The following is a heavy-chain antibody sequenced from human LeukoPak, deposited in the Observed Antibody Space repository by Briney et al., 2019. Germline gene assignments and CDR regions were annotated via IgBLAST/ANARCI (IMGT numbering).Heavy chain of an antibody. CDR3: ARDRYDVGVAFDF. Sequence: ASVKVSCKASGYMFAVSGITWVRQAPGQGLEWMGSIRVHNGDTNYAQKFQGRLTMTTDTSATTAYMELRSLKSDDTAVYYCARDRYDVGVAFDFWGQGTMVTVSS. J-gene: IGHJ3*01. V-gene: IGHV1-18*01. CDR1: GYMFAVSG. D-gene: IGHD3-9*01. CDR2: IRVHNGDT.